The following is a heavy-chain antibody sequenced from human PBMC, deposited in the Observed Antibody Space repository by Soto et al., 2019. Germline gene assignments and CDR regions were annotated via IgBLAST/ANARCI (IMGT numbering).Heavy chain of an antibody. CDR3: AQQPLYLDY. J-gene: IGHJ4*02. CDR2: IYYSGST. V-gene: IGHV4-39*01. CDR1: GGSISSTSYY. Sequence: SETLSLTCTVSGGSISSTSYYWGWIRQPPGKGLEWIGSIYYSGSTYYNPSLKSRVTISVDTSKNQFSLKLSSVTAADTAVYYCAQQPLYLDYWGQGTLVTVSS.